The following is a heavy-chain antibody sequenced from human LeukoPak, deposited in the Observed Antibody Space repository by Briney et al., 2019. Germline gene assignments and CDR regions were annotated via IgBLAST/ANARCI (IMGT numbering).Heavy chain of an antibody. J-gene: IGHJ4*02. Sequence: PSETLSLTCIVSGYSISSDYYWGWIRQPPGKGLEWIGSVYHTGSTYYNPSLKSRVTISVDTSKNQFSLKLSSVTAADTAVYYCARHGMIVVPFDYWGQGTLVTVSS. V-gene: IGHV4-38-2*02. CDR2: VYHTGST. CDR3: ARHGMIVVPFDY. CDR1: GYSISSDYY. D-gene: IGHD3-22*01.